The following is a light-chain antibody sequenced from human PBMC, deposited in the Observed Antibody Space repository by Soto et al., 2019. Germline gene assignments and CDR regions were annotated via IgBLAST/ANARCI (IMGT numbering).Light chain of an antibody. J-gene: IGKJ1*01. V-gene: IGKV1-5*03. CDR1: QSISSW. Sequence: DIQMTQPPSTLSASVGDRVTITCRASQSISSWLAWYQQKPGKAPKLLIYEASNLESGVPSRFSGSGSGTEFTLTISSLQPDDFATYYCQQYNSYSPWTFGQGTKVDIK. CDR2: EAS. CDR3: QQYNSYSPWT.